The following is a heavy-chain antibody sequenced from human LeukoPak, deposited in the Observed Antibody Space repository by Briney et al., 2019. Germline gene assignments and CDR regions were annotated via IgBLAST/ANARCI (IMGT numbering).Heavy chain of an antibody. CDR2: INPSGGST. J-gene: IGHJ3*02. CDR3: ARAYFGVVAFPEDASAI. D-gene: IGHD2-15*01. CDR1: GYTFTSYY. V-gene: IGHV1-46*01. Sequence: VASVKVSCTASGYTFTSYYMHWVRQAPGQGLEWMGIINPSGGSTSYAQKFQGRVTMTRDTSTSTVYMELRSRRSEDTAVYYCARAYFGVVAFPEDASAICGQGTMVTVSS.